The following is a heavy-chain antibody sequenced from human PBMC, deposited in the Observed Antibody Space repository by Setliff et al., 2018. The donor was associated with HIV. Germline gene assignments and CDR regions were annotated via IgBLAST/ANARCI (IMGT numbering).Heavy chain of an antibody. J-gene: IGHJ6*02. D-gene: IGHD3-10*01. V-gene: IGHV3-48*03. CDR2: ISSSGSTI. CDR3: ARGVRGVVNGMDV. CDR1: GFTFSDIE. Sequence: PGGSLRLSCGASGFTFSDIEMNWVRQAPGKGLEWVSYISSSGSTIYYADSVKGRFTISRDNAKNTLYLQMNSPRAEDTAVYYCARGVRGVVNGMDVWGQGTTVTVSS.